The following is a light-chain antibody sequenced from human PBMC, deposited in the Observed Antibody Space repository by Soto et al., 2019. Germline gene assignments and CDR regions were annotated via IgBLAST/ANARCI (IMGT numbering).Light chain of an antibody. CDR3: CSYSGNSIVI. CDR1: TSDVATYNL. Sequence: QSALTQPASVSGSPGQSITISCTATTSDVATYNLVSWYQQHPGKAPKLMISEGTRRPSGISNRFSGSKSGSTASLTISGLQAEDEADYYCCSYSGNSIVICGGGTKLTVL. V-gene: IGLV2-23*01. CDR2: EGT. J-gene: IGLJ2*01.